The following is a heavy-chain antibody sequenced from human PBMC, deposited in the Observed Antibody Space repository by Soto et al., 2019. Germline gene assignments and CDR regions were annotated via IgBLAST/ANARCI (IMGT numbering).Heavy chain of an antibody. J-gene: IGHJ5*02. CDR3: ARVFLGPMKYRYGLGRNWFDP. CDR1: GYTFTSYG. D-gene: IGHD5-18*01. CDR2: ISAYNGNT. Sequence: GASVKVSCKASGYTFTSYGISWVRQAPGQGLEWMGWISAYNGNTNYAQKLQGRVTMTTDTSTSTAYMELRSLRSDDTAVYYCARVFLGPMKYRYGLGRNWFDPWGQGTLVTVSS. V-gene: IGHV1-18*04.